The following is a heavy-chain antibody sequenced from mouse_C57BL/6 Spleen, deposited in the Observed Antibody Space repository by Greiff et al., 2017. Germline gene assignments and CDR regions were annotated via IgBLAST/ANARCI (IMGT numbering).Heavy chain of an antibody. Sequence: QVQLQQPGAELVKPGASVKMSCKASGYTFTSYWITWVKQRPGQGLEWIGDIYPGSGSTNYNEKFKSKATLTVDTSSSTAYMQLSSLTSEDSAVYYCARWGYYGYGPYAMDDWGPGTSVTVSS. V-gene: IGHV1-55*01. CDR3: ARWGYYGYGPYAMDD. CDR1: GYTFTSYW. CDR2: IYPGSGST. J-gene: IGHJ4*01. D-gene: IGHD2-2*01.